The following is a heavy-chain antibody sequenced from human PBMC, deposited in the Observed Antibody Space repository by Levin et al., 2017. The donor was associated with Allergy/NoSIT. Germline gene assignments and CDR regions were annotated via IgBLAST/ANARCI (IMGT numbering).Heavy chain of an antibody. CDR1: GFTFGDYA. D-gene: IGHD3-16*02. V-gene: IGHV3-49*04. CDR2: IRNKAHGGTT. J-gene: IGHJ4*02. CDR3: ARGGPPNYDYDWGSYRDGYFDY. Sequence: GGSLRLSCTGSGFTFGDYAMSWVRQAPGKGLEWVGFIRNKAHGGTTEYAASVKGRLTISRDDAKSIAYLQMNSLKTEDTAVYFCARGGPPNYDYDWGSYRDGYFDYWGQGTLVTVSS.